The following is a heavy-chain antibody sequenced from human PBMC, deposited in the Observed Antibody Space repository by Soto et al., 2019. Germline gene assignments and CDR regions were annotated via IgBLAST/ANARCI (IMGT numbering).Heavy chain of an antibody. J-gene: IGHJ4*02. CDR1: GYSISSGGYY. Sequence: QVQLQESGPGLVKPSQTLSLTCTVAGYSISSGGYYWSWIRQHPGKGLEWVGYIYYSGTTYYNPSLKSRVTISVDTSKNQFSLKLSSVTAADTAVYYCARGGRVAVAGHFDHWGQGTLVTVSS. D-gene: IGHD6-13*01. V-gene: IGHV4-31*03. CDR2: IYYSGTT. CDR3: ARGGRVAVAGHFDH.